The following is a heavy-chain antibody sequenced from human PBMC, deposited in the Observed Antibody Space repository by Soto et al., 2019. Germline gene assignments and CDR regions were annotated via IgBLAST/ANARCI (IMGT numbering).Heavy chain of an antibody. D-gene: IGHD5-12*01. V-gene: IGHV3-53*01. CDR3: ANWHLRETAYDI. CDR2: VYDLDGT. CDR1: GLTVSGKKY. Sequence: ESGGGLIQPGGSLRLSCVASGLTVSGKKYVAWVRQAPGKGPEWVSGVYDLDGTYYADSVRGRFTTSIGNSRTTVWLQMRDLRPEDTALFFCANWHLRETAYDIRGRRKMVPLSS. J-gene: IGHJ3*02.